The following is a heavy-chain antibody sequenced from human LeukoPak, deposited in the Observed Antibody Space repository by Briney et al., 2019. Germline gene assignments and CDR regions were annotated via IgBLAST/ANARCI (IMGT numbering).Heavy chain of an antibody. V-gene: IGHV3-48*03. D-gene: IGHD3-10*02. CDR2: ISSSGTTI. Sequence: PGGSLRLSCAASGFSFSRHEMNWVRQAPGKGLEWLSYISSSGTTIYYAYSVEGRFTISRDNAKNSLYLQMNSLRAEDTAVYYCARDGVLDWHYVCDYWGQGTLVTVSS. J-gene: IGHJ4*02. CDR1: GFSFSRHE. CDR3: ARDGVLDWHYVCDY.